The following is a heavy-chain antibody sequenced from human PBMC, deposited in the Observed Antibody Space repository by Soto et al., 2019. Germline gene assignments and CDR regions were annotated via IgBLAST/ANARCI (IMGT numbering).Heavy chain of an antibody. CDR3: ARHPSDFWFDP. D-gene: IGHD2-21*02. CDR2: IYYSGST. Sequence: SETLTLTYSVAGGSISSSSYIWGWIRQPPGKGLEWIGSIYYSGSTYYNPSLKSRVTVSVDTSKNQFSLKLSSVTAADTAVYYCARHPSDFWFDPWGQGTLVTVSS. CDR1: GGSISSSSYI. J-gene: IGHJ5*02. V-gene: IGHV4-39*01.